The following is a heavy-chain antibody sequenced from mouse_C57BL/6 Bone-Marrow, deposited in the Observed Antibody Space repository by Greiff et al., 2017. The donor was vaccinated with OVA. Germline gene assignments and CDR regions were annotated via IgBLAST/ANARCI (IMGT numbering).Heavy chain of an antibody. D-gene: IGHD2-4*01. CDR1: GFTFSDYG. J-gene: IGHJ1*03. V-gene: IGHV5-15*01. CDR2: ISNLAYSI. CDR3: ARQKIYYDYDGDWYFDV. Sequence: EVQGVESGGGLVQPGGSLKLSCAASGFTFSDYGMAWVRQAPRKGPEWVAFISNLAYSIYYADTVTGRFTISRENAKNTLYLEMSSLRSEDTAMYYCARQKIYYDYDGDWYFDVWGTGTTVTVSS.